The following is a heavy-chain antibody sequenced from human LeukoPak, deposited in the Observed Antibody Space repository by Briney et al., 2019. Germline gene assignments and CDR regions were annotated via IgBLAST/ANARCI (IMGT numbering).Heavy chain of an antibody. CDR2: ISGSGTNT. CDR3: AKSFGPVIAAAGTGAD. J-gene: IGHJ4*02. Sequence: GGSLRPSCAASGFTFSSYAMNWVRQAPGKGLEWVSIISGSGTNTYYADSVKGRFTISRDNSKNTLYLQMNSLRAEDTAVYYCAKSFGPVIAAAGTGADWGQGTLVTVSS. V-gene: IGHV3-23*01. CDR1: GFTFSSYA. D-gene: IGHD6-13*01.